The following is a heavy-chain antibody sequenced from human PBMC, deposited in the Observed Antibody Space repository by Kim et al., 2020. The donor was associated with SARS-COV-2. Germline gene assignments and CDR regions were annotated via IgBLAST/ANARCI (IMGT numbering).Heavy chain of an antibody. CDR3: ARTASYGDWYFDV. CDR1: GFFFSDYT. J-gene: IGHJ2*01. CDR2: ISWNSGRI. D-gene: IGHD1-26*01. V-gene: IGHV3-9*01. Sequence: GGSLRLSCAASGFFFSDYTMYWVRDAPGKGLDWVAGISWNSGRIEYADSVKGRFTISRDNAKNSVYLQMNRLTSGDTGLYFCARTASYGDWYFDVWGRGTLVSVSS.